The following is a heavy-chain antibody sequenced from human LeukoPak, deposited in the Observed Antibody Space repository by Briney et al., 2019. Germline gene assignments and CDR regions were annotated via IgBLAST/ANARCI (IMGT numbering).Heavy chain of an antibody. J-gene: IGHJ4*02. CDR1: GGSISSGGYS. V-gene: IGHV4-30-2*01. D-gene: IGHD5-24*01. Sequence: SETLSLTCAVSGGSISSGGYSWSWIRQPPGKGLEWIGEINHSGSTNYNPSLKSRVTISVDTSKNQFSLKLSSVTAADTAVYYCARLKRWAFDYWGQGTLVTVSS. CDR3: ARLKRWAFDY. CDR2: INHSGST.